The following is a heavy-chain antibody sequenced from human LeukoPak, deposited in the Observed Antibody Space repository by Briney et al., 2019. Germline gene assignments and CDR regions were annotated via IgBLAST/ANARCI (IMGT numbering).Heavy chain of an antibody. J-gene: IGHJ4*02. Sequence: GGSLRLSCAASGFTFSSYSMNWVRQAPGKGLEWVSSISSSSSYIYYADPVKGRFTISRDNAKNSLYLQMNSLRAEDTAVYYCARDPWFGELHYFDYWGQGTLVTVSS. D-gene: IGHD3-10*01. CDR3: ARDPWFGELHYFDY. CDR2: ISSSSSYI. V-gene: IGHV3-21*01. CDR1: GFTFSSYS.